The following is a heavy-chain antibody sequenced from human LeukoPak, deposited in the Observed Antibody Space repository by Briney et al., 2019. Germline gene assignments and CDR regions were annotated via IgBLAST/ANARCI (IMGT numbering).Heavy chain of an antibody. Sequence: SETLSLTCTVPGGSISSGGYYWSWIRQHPGKGLEWIGYIYYSGSTYYNPSLESRVTISVDTSKNQFSLKLSSVTAADTAVYYCARVQGDSSGYYPYWYFDLWGRGTLVTVSS. J-gene: IGHJ2*01. D-gene: IGHD3-22*01. CDR3: ARVQGDSSGYYPYWYFDL. CDR1: GGSISSGGYY. CDR2: IYYSGST. V-gene: IGHV4-31*03.